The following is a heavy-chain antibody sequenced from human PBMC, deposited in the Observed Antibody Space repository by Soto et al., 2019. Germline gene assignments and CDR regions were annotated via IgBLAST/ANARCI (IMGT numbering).Heavy chain of an antibody. J-gene: IGHJ4*01. CDR2: IRSTHNAI. V-gene: IGHV3-48*01. CDR1: GFIFSAYT. D-gene: IGHD3-16*01. CDR3: ARVGGGNDWGPFDY. Sequence: EVRLVESGGGLVQPGGSLRLSCEASGFIFSAYTMNWVRQAPGRGLEWVSYIRSTHNAIFYADAVKGRFTISRDDARNSLYLQMHSLGVEDTALYYCARVGGGNDWGPFDYWGQGAPVTVSS.